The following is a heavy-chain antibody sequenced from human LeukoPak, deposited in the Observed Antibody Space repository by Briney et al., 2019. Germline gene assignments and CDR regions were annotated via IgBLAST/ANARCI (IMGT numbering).Heavy chain of an antibody. V-gene: IGHV1-8*01. CDR2: MNPNSGNT. D-gene: IGHD6-13*01. CDR3: ATWGSSSSPLPTMDV. Sequence: GASVKVSCKASGYTFTSYDINWVRQATGQGLEWMGWMNPNSGNTGYAQKFQGRVTMTRNTSISTAYMELSSLRSEDTAVYYCATWGSSSSPLPTMDVWGQGTTVTVSS. J-gene: IGHJ6*02. CDR1: GYTFTSYD.